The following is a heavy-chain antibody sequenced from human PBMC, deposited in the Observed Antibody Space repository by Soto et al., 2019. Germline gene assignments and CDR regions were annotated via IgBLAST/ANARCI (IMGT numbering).Heavy chain of an antibody. J-gene: IGHJ4*02. Sequence: QVHLVESGGGVVQPGRSLRLSCAASGLTFSYYAMHWVRQATGKGLEWVAVISYDESKIYYADSVKGRFTISRDNSKNTLHLQMNSLSPEVTAVYYCALARRMVRRTLLSYYLDIWVQGTLVTVSS. CDR2: ISYDESKI. CDR1: GLTFSYYA. CDR3: ALARRMVRRTLLSYYLDI. V-gene: IGHV3-30*03. D-gene: IGHD3-10*01.